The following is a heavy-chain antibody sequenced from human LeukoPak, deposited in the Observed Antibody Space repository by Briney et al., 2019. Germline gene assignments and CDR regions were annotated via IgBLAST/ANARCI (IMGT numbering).Heavy chain of an antibody. Sequence: GGSLRLSCAASGFTFSSCWMHWVRQAPGKGLVWVSRINSDGSSTIYADSVRGRFTISRDNSKNTLYLQMNSLRVDDTAVYYCARDVQGGYCSSASCYSDYWGQGTLVTVSS. J-gene: IGHJ4*02. D-gene: IGHD2-2*01. CDR3: ARDVQGGYCSSASCYSDY. V-gene: IGHV3-74*01. CDR1: GFTFSSCW. CDR2: INSDGSST.